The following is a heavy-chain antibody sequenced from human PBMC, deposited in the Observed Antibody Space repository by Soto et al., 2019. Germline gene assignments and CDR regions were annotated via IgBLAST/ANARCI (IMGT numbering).Heavy chain of an antibody. V-gene: IGHV4-4*02. CDR2: IYRTGST. D-gene: IGHD1-7*01. Sequence: PSETLSLTCAVSGGSFTGNNWWACFRQPPGQGLEWIGEIYRTGSTNYNPSLKSRVTISLDKSENQFSLKVTSLTAADTAVYYCASRDPGTSVDYWGQGTLVTVSS. CDR1: GGSFTGNNW. CDR3: ASRDPGTSVDY. J-gene: IGHJ4*02.